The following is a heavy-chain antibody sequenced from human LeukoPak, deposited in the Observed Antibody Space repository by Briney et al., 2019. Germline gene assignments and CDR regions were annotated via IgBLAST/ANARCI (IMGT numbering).Heavy chain of an antibody. V-gene: IGHV4-59*01. J-gene: IGHJ4*02. CDR2: IYYSGST. Sequence: KPSETLSLTCTVSGGSISSYYWSWIRQPPGKGLEWIGYIYYSGSTNYNPSLKSRVTISVDTSKNQFSLKLSSVTAADTAVYYCARAGYCRSTSCYAGYFDYWGQGTLVTVSS. D-gene: IGHD2-2*01. CDR1: GGSISSYY. CDR3: ARAGYCRSTSCYAGYFDY.